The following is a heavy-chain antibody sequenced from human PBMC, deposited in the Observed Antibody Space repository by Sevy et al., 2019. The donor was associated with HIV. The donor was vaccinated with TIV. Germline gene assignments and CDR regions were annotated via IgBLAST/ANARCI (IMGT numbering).Heavy chain of an antibody. J-gene: IGHJ4*02. CDR1: GGSIGSYY. CDR2: VYYSGRT. Sequence: SETLSLTCTVSGGSIGSYYWSWIRQPPGKGLEWIGCVYYSGRTNYNPSLKSRLTVSVDTSKNQFSLKLSSVTAADTAVYYYARDFSRSSTYYFDYWGPGTLVTVSS. D-gene: IGHD3-3*02. CDR3: ARDFSRSSTYYFDY. V-gene: IGHV4-59*01.